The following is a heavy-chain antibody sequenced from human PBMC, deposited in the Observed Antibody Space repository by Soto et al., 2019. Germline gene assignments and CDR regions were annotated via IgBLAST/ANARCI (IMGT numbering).Heavy chain of an antibody. V-gene: IGHV3-74*01. CDR2: INSDGSRT. CDR1: GFNFSRYW. J-gene: IGHJ6*02. CDR3: ARDLSSCTSARCYSYYYGMDV. Sequence: EVQLVESGGGLVQPGGSLRLSCSASGFNFSRYWTHWVRQVPGRGLMWVSHINSDGSRTTYADSVKGRFTISRDNAKNTLYLQMNSLRAEDTAVYYCARDLSSCTSARCYSYYYGMDVWGQGTTVTVS. D-gene: IGHD2-2*01.